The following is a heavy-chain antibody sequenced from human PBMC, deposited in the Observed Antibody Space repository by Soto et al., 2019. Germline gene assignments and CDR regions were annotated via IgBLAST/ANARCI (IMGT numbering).Heavy chain of an antibody. D-gene: IGHD4-17*01. J-gene: IGHJ4*02. CDR2: INHSGST. V-gene: IGHV4-34*01. CDR3: ARDLTTVTVYYFDY. CDR1: GGSFSGYY. Sequence: TSETLSLTCAVYGGSFSGYYWSWIRQPPGKGLEWIGEINHSGSTNYNPSLKSRVTISVDTSKNQFSLKLSSVTAADTAVYYCARDLTTVTVYYFDYWGQGTLVTVSS.